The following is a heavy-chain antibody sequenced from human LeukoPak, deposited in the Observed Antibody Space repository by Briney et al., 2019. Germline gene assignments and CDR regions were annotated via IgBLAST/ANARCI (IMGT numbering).Heavy chain of an antibody. V-gene: IGHV1-18*01. CDR3: ARVLCGGDWAIDAFDI. D-gene: IGHD2-21*02. J-gene: IGHJ3*02. Sequence: AASVKVSCKASGYTFTSYGFSWVRQAPGQGLEWMGWISAYNGNTNYAQKLQGRATMTTDTSTSTAYMELRSLRSDDTAVYYCARVLCGGDWAIDAFDIWGQGTMVIVSS. CDR1: GYTFTSYG. CDR2: ISAYNGNT.